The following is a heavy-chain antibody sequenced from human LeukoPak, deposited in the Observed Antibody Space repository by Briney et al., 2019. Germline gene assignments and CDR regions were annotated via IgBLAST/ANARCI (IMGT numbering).Heavy chain of an antibody. J-gene: IGHJ4*02. V-gene: IGHV3-30*18. CDR3: AKEYGTGWYYFDY. D-gene: IGHD6-19*01. Sequence: SGRSLRLSCAASGFTFSRCALHWVRQAPGKGLEWVAVISYTGSNKYYADSVQGRFTISRDNSKNTLYLEMNSLRPEDTAVYYCAKEYGTGWYYFDYWGQGTLVTVSS. CDR2: ISYTGSNK. CDR1: GFTFSRCA.